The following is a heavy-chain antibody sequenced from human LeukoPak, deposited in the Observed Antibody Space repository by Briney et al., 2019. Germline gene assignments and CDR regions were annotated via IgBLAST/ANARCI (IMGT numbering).Heavy chain of an antibody. V-gene: IGHV3-7*01. CDR2: IKQGGSEK. J-gene: IGHJ6*02. D-gene: IGHD1-1*01. CDR1: GFTFSNFW. Sequence: RSLRLSCAASGFTFSNFWMSWVRQVRGKGLEWVANIKQGGSEKYYVDSVKGRFTISRDDAENSVYLQMSSLSAEDTAVYYCARRTPGVSLTYYAMGVWGQGTTVTVSS. CDR3: ARRTPGVSLTYYAMGV.